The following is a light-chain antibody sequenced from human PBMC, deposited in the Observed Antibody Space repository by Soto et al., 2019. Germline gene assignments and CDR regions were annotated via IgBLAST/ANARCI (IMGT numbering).Light chain of an antibody. CDR1: LSVLYSSNNKNY. V-gene: IGKV4-1*01. CDR3: QQHYSSPHT. J-gene: IGKJ2*01. CDR2: WAS. Sequence: DIVMTQSPDSLAVSLGERATINCKSSLSVLYSSNNKNYLSWYQQKPGQPPKLLIYWASTRESGVPDRFSGSGSGTDFTLTISSLQAEDVAVYYCQQHYSSPHTFGQGTKLEIK.